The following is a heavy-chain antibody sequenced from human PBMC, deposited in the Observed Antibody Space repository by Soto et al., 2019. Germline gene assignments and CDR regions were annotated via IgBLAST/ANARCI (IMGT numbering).Heavy chain of an antibody. CDR2: IYYSGST. V-gene: IGHV4-31*03. CDR3: ATWRDGYTPDYYHGMDV. D-gene: IGHD5-12*01. CDR1: GGSISSGGYY. Sequence: SETLSLTCTVSGGSISSGGYYWSWIRQHPGKGLEWIGYIYYSGSTYYNPSLKSRVTISVDTSKNQFSLKLSSVTAADTAVYYCATWRDGYTPDYYHGMDVWGQRTTVTVSS. J-gene: IGHJ6*02.